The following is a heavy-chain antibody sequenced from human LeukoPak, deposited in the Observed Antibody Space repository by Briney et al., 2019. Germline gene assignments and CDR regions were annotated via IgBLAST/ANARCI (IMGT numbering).Heavy chain of an antibody. CDR2: IHYDGSDK. CDR1: VLTFSGYG. Sequence: PGGSLRLSCAASVLTFSGYGMHWVRQAPGKGLEWVAFIHYDGSDKYYADSVKGRFTISRDNSKNTLYLQMNSLRAEDKAVYYCAKDLGNSFDYWGQGTLVTVSS. CDR3: AKDLGNSFDY. D-gene: IGHD4-23*01. V-gene: IGHV3-30*02. J-gene: IGHJ4*02.